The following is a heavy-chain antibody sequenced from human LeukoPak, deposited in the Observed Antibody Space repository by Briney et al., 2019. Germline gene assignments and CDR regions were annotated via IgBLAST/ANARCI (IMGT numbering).Heavy chain of an antibody. D-gene: IGHD2-2*01. CDR1: GYTFTGYY. CDR3: ASRPDQHLMYYFDY. J-gene: IGHJ4*02. V-gene: IGHV1-2*02. CDR2: INPNSGGT. Sequence: ASVKVSCKASGYTFTGYYMHWVRQAPGQGLEWMGWINPNSGGTKYAQKFQGRVTMTSDASISTAYMELSSLRSDDTAVYYCASRPDQHLMYYFDYWGQGALVTVSS.